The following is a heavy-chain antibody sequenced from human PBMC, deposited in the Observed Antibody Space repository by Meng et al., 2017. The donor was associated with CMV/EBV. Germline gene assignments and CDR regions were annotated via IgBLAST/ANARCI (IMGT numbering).Heavy chain of an antibody. CDR1: GFTVSSDG. J-gene: IGHJ4*02. CDR3: AREISGSALDY. Sequence: LLCAASGFTVSSDGMHWVRQAPGKGLGWVAVIWYDGSDKYYADSVKDRFTISRDNSKNTVYLQINSLRAEDTAVYYCAREISGSALDYWGQGTLVTVSS. V-gene: IGHV3-33*01. CDR2: IWYDGSDK. D-gene: IGHD7-27*01.